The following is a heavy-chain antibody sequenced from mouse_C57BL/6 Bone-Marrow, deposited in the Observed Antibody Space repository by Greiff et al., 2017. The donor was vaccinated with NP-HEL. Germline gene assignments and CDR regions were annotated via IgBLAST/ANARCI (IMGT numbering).Heavy chain of an antibody. V-gene: IGHV1-61*01. J-gene: IGHJ2*01. CDR3: ARKGWDYYFDY. Sequence: QVQLQQPGAELVRPGSSVKLSCKASGYTFTSYWMDWVKQRPGQGLEWIGNIYPSDSETHYNQKFKDKATLTVDKSSSTAYMQLSSLTSEDSAVYYCARKGWDYYFDYWGQGTTLTVSS. D-gene: IGHD3-3*01. CDR1: GYTFTSYW. CDR2: IYPSDSET.